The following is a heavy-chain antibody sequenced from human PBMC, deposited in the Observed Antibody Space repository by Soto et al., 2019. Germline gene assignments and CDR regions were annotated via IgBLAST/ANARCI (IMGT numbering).Heavy chain of an antibody. CDR1: GHSVPSNSAA. D-gene: IGHD1-26*01. CDR3: ARGEQYSGRIFDY. Sequence: SQTLSLTCVISGHSVPSNSAAWNWIRPSPSRGLEGLGRTYYRSKWYSDYAASVESRITVNPDTSKNHISLQLNSVTPEDTAVYYCARGEQYSGRIFDYWGQGTLVTVSS. J-gene: IGHJ4*02. CDR2: TYYRSKWYS. V-gene: IGHV6-1*01.